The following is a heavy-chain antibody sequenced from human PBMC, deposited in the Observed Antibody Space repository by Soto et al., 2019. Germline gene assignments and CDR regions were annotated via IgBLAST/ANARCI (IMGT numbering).Heavy chain of an antibody. CDR2: ISAYNGNT. CDR3: ARDGALGENYCYYGMDV. CDR1: GYTFTSYG. Sequence: QVQLVQSGAEVKKPGASVKVSCKASGYTFTSYGISWVRQAPGQGLEWMGWISAYNGNTNYAQKLQGRVTMTTDTYTGTAYMELRSQRSDDTAVYYCARDGALGENYCYYGMDVWGQGTTVTVSS. D-gene: IGHD3-16*01. J-gene: IGHJ6*02. V-gene: IGHV1-18*01.